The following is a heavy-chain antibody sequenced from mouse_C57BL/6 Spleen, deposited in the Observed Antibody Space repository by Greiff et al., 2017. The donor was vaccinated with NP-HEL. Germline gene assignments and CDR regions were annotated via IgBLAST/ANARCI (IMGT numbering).Heavy chain of an antibody. CDR1: GYAFSSSW. V-gene: IGHV1-82*01. D-gene: IGHD1-2*01. CDR2: IYPGDGDT. CDR3: ARCTAHYFDY. J-gene: IGHJ2*01. Sequence: QVQLKQSGPELVKPGASVKISCKASGYAFSSSWMNWVKQRPGKGLEWIGRIYPGDGDTNYNGKFKGKATLTADKSSSTAYMQLSSLTSEDSAVYFCARCTAHYFDYWGQGTTLTVSS.